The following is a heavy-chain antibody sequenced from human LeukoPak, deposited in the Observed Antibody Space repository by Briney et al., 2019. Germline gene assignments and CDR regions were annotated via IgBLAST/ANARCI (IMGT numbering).Heavy chain of an antibody. J-gene: IGHJ4*02. CDR1: GYTFTNYG. Sequence: GAAVNVSCKASGYTFTNYGISGVRQAPGQGREWMGWISAYNGNTNYAQKLQGRLTITTDTSTSTAYMELRSLISDDTAVYYCARDLGDYVWGSYRHHFDYWGQGTLVTVSS. V-gene: IGHV1-18*01. D-gene: IGHD3-16*02. CDR3: ARDLGDYVWGSYRHHFDY. CDR2: ISAYNGNT.